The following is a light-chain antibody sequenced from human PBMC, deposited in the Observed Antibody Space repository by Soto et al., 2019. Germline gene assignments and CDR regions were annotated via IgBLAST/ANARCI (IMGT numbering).Light chain of an antibody. Sequence: QSVLTQPASVSGSPGQSITISCTETKSDVGGYNYVSWYKQHPGKAPKLMISDVSNRPSGVSNRFSGSKSGNTSSLTISGLQTEDEADYYCSSYTTSSTYVFGTGTKVTVL. V-gene: IGLV2-14*01. J-gene: IGLJ1*01. CDR1: KSDVGGYNY. CDR3: SSYTTSSTYV. CDR2: DVS.